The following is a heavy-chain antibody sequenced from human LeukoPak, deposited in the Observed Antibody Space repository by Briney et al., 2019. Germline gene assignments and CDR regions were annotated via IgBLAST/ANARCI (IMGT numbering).Heavy chain of an antibody. CDR1: GYTFTSYS. V-gene: IGHV1-18*01. Sequence: ASVKVSCKASGYTFTSYSISWVRQAPGHGLEWMGWITAYNGNTNYAQKLQGRVTMTTDTSTSTAYMELRSLRSDDTAVYYCACRGEVGATSSFSPYFDYWGQGTLVTVSS. D-gene: IGHD1-26*01. J-gene: IGHJ4*02. CDR3: ACRGEVGATSSFSPYFDY. CDR2: ITAYNGNT.